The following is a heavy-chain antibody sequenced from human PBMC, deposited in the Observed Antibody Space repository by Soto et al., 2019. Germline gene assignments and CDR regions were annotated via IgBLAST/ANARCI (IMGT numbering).Heavy chain of an antibody. CDR3: ARVGSGSYLWLYYYGMDV. D-gene: IGHD3-10*01. V-gene: IGHV4-4*02. CDR1: VGYITSSNW. Sequence: SETLSLTCAVYVGYITSSNWSSWVRQPPVKGLEWIGEIHPSGSTNCNPCLRSRVTISVDKSKNLCSLKLSSVTAADTAVYYCARVGSGSYLWLYYYGMDVWGQGTTVT. CDR2: IHPSGST. J-gene: IGHJ6*02.